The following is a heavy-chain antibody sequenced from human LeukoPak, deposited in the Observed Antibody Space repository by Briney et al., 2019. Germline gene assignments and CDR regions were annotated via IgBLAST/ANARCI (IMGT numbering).Heavy chain of an antibody. V-gene: IGHV3-7*05. CDR3: ARDIGYNTFDY. J-gene: IGHJ4*02. D-gene: IGHD5-24*01. Sequence: GGSRRLSCAASGFTFSNYWMSWVRQVPGKGLEWVANIKEDGSATYYVDSVKGRFTISRDNAKNSQYQQMNSLRAEDTAVYYSARDIGYNTFDYWGKGTLVT. CDR1: GFTFSNYW. CDR2: IKEDGSAT.